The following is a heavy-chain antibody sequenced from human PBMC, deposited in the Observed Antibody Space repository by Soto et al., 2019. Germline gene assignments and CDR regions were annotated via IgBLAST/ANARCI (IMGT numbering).Heavy chain of an antibody. Sequence: GASVKVSCKASGYTFTSYAMHWVRQAPGQRLEWMGWINAGNGNTKYSQKFQGRVTITRDTSASTAYMELSSLRSEDTAVYYCARVPYSSGPYYAFDIWGQGTMVTVSS. D-gene: IGHD6-19*01. CDR1: GYTFTSYA. CDR2: INAGNGNT. V-gene: IGHV1-3*01. CDR3: ARVPYSSGPYYAFDI. J-gene: IGHJ3*02.